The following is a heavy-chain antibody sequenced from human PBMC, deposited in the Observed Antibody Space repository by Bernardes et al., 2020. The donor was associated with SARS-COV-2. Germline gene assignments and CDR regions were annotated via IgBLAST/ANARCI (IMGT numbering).Heavy chain of an antibody. CDR3: ARDDYTNDATWEGSDGMDV. J-gene: IGHJ6*02. CDR1: GGSISSYY. D-gene: IGHD4-4*01. Sequence: SETLSLTCTVSGGSISSYYWSWIRQPAGKGLEWIGRVYTSGSTNYNPSLKSRVTMSVDTSKKQISLKLNSVTAADTAVYYCARDDYTNDATWEGSDGMDVWGQGTTVTVSS. V-gene: IGHV4-4*07. CDR2: VYTSGST.